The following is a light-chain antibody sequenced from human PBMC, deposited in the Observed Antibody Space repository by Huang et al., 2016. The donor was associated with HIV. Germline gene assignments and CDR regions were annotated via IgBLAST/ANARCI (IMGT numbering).Light chain of an antibody. CDR2: MAS. J-gene: IGKJ4*01. CDR1: QSLVHDNGYSY. CDR3: MQSLQSLT. V-gene: IGKV2-28*01. Sequence: DIVMTQSPLSLPVTPGESASISCRSSQSLVHDNGYSYLDWYLQKPGQSPQVLIYMASVRAPGITDRFTGGGSGTNFTLEINRVDAEDVGTYYCMQSLQSLTFGGGTRLEIK.